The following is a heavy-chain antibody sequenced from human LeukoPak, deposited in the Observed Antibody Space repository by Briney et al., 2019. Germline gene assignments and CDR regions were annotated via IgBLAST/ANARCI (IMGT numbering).Heavy chain of an antibody. CDR2: IKQDGSEK. J-gene: IGHJ4*02. CDR1: GFTFDNYA. Sequence: GGSLRLSCAASGFTFDNYARSWVRQAPGKGLEWVANIKQDGSEKYYVDSVKGRFTISRDNAKNSLYLQMNSLRAEDTAMYYCARDSAGNDYWGQGTLVTVSS. V-gene: IGHV3-7*01. CDR3: ARDSAGNDY. D-gene: IGHD6-13*01.